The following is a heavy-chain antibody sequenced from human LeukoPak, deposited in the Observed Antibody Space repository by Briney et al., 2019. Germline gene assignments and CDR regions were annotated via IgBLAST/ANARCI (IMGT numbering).Heavy chain of an antibody. Sequence: GGSLRLSCAASGFTFSSYAMSWVRQAPGKGLEWVSAISGSGGSTYYADSVKGRFTISRDNSKNTLYLQMSSLRAEDTAVYYCAKGRQWELLVYFDYWGQGTLVTVSS. D-gene: IGHD1-26*01. V-gene: IGHV3-23*01. CDR3: AKGRQWELLVYFDY. J-gene: IGHJ4*02. CDR2: ISGSGGST. CDR1: GFTFSSYA.